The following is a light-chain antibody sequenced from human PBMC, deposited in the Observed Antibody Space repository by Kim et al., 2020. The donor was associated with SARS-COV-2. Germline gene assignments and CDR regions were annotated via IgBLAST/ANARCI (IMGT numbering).Light chain of an antibody. CDR2: DTS. CDR1: QSVADY. J-gene: IGKJ5*01. CDR3: QQRTNWPGIT. V-gene: IGKV3-11*01. Sequence: SPGERATLSCRASQSVADYLAWYKQKPGQAPRLLIYDTSIRATGIPARFSGSGAGTDFTLTISSLEPEDFAVYYCQQRTNWPGITFGQGTRLEIK.